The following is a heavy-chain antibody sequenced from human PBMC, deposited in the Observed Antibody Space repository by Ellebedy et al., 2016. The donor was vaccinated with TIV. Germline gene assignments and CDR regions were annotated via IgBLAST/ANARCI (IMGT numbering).Heavy chain of an antibody. CDR2: IWYDGSNK. V-gene: IGHV3-33*01. CDR3: ARDQGWAYPGSTRFDY. D-gene: IGHD3-10*01. CDR1: GFTFSSYG. Sequence: PGGSLRLSCAASGFTFSSYGIHWVRQAPGEGLEWVAVIWYDGSNKYYADSVKGRFTISRDNAKKSLYLQMSSLRAEDKAVYYCARDQGWAYPGSTRFDYWGQGTLVTVSS. J-gene: IGHJ4*03.